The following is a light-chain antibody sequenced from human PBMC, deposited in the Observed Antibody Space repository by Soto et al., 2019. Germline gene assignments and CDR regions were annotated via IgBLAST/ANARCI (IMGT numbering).Light chain of an antibody. CDR3: QHYNSYSEA. CDR1: QTISSW. CDR2: KAS. Sequence: DIHMTQSPSTPSGSVGDRVTIPCRASQTISSWLAWYQQKPGKAPKLLIYKASTLKSGVPSRFSGSGSGTEFTLTISSLQPDDFATYYCQHYNSYSEAFGQGTKVDIK. J-gene: IGKJ1*01. V-gene: IGKV1-5*03.